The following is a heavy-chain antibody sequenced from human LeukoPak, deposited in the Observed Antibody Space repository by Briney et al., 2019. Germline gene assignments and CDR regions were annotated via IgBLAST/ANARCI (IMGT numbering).Heavy chain of an antibody. V-gene: IGHV1-18*04. J-gene: IGHJ1*01. Sequence: ASVTVSCKASGYTFTSYGISWVRQAPGQGLEWMGWISAYNGNTNYAQKLQGRVTMTTDTSTSTAYMELRSLRSDDTAVYYCAREAEGYCSGGSCYPEYFQHWGQGTLVTVSS. CDR2: ISAYNGNT. CDR1: GYTFTSYG. D-gene: IGHD2-15*01. CDR3: AREAEGYCSGGSCYPEYFQH.